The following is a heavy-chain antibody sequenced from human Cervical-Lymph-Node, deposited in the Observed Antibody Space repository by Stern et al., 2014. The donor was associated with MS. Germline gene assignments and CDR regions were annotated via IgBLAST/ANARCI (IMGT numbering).Heavy chain of an antibody. J-gene: IGHJ4*02. Sequence: VQLVESGGGVVQPGRSLRLSCTASGFIFSTYGMHWVRQAPGKGLEWVALISHDGNNQYYADSVKGRFTISRDNSKNTLHLQMNSLRPEDSALYYCAKITVAGATSADSWGQGTLVTVSS. CDR1: GFIFSTYG. D-gene: IGHD1-26*01. CDR3: AKITVAGATSADS. CDR2: ISHDGNNQ. V-gene: IGHV3-30*18.